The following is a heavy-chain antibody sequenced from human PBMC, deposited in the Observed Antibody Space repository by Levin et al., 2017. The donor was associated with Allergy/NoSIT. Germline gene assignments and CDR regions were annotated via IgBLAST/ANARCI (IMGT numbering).Heavy chain of an antibody. D-gene: IGHD3-22*01. V-gene: IGHV4-34*01. Sequence: SETLSLTCAVYGGSFSGYYWSWIRQPPGKGLEWIGEINHSGSTNYNPSLKSRVTISVDTSKNQFSLKLSSVTAADTAVYYCARLGKNYYDSSGSEFDYWGQGTLVTVSS. CDR2: INHSGST. J-gene: IGHJ4*02. CDR1: GGSFSGYY. CDR3: ARLGKNYYDSSGSEFDY.